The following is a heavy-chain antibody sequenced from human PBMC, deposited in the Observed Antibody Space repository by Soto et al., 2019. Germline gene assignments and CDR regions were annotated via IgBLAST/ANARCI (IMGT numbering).Heavy chain of an antibody. CDR1: GYTFTSYG. D-gene: IGHD3-22*01. V-gene: IGHV1-69*04. Sequence: GASVKVSCKASGYTFTSYGISWVRQAPGQGLEWMGRIIPILGIANYAQKFQGRVTITADKSTSTAYMELSSLRSEDTAVYYCAITRNMNYYDSSGNLDYWGQGTLVTVSS. CDR2: IIPILGIA. J-gene: IGHJ4*02. CDR3: AITRNMNYYDSSGNLDY.